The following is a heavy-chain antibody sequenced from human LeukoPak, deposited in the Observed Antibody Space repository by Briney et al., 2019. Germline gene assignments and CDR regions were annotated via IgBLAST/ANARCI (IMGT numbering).Heavy chain of an antibody. Sequence: SETLSLTCTVSGGSISSYYWSWIRQPPGKGLEWIGYIYCSGSTNYNPSLKSRVTISVDTSKNQFSLKLSSVTAADTAVYYCARVGFGGYSGSYYFDYWGQGTLVTVSS. CDR3: ARVGFGGYSGSYYFDY. J-gene: IGHJ4*02. D-gene: IGHD5-12*01. V-gene: IGHV4-59*01. CDR2: IYCSGST. CDR1: GGSISSYY.